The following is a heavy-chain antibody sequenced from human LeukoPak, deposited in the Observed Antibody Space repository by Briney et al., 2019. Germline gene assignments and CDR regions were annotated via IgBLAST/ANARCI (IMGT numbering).Heavy chain of an antibody. CDR3: ARDGRSGYYLLDY. CDR1: GFTFSNHG. D-gene: IGHD3-3*01. V-gene: IGHV3-33*01. J-gene: IGHJ4*02. Sequence: GGSLRLSCAASGFTFSNHGMHWVRQAPGKGLAWVAVIWNDGSNKYSADSVKGRFTISRDNSKNTLYLQMDSLRAEDTAVYYCARDGRSGYYLLDYWGQGTLVTVSS. CDR2: IWNDGSNK.